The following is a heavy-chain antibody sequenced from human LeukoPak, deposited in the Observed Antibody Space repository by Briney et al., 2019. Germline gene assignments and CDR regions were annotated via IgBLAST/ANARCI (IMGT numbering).Heavy chain of an antibody. Sequence: SVKVSCKASGGTFSSYTISWVRQAPGQGLEWMGRIIPILGIANYAQKFQGRVTITADKSTSTAYMELSSLRSEDTAVYYCAREPYSGYDPYYYYYYMDVWGKGTTVTVSS. CDR3: AREPYSGYDPYYYYYYMDV. CDR2: IIPILGIA. V-gene: IGHV1-69*02. J-gene: IGHJ6*03. CDR1: GGTFSSYT. D-gene: IGHD5-12*01.